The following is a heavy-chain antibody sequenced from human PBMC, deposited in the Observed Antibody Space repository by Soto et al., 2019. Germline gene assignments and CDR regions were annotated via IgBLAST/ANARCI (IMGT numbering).Heavy chain of an antibody. D-gene: IGHD2-15*01. CDR3: ARAWWYYYGMDV. CDR1: GFTFSDHY. CDR2: TRNKANSYTT. Sequence: EVQLVESGGGLVQPGGSLRLSCAASGFTFSDHYMDWVRQAPGKGLEWVGRTRNKANSYTTEYAASVKGRFTISRDDSKNSLYLQMNSLKTEDTAVYYCARAWWYYYGMDVWGQGTTVTVSS. J-gene: IGHJ6*02. V-gene: IGHV3-72*01.